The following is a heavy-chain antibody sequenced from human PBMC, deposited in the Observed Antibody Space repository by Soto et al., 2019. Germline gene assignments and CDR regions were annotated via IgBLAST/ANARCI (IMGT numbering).Heavy chain of an antibody. CDR2: IYHSGST. Sequence: PSETLSLTCAVSGGSISSSNWCSWVRQPPGKGLEWIGEIYHSGSTNYNPSLKSRVTISVDKSKNQFSLKLSSVTAADTAVYYCARLSYGYVYLDYWGQGTLVTVSS. J-gene: IGHJ4*02. CDR3: ARLSYGYVYLDY. V-gene: IGHV4-4*02. CDR1: GGSISSSNW. D-gene: IGHD5-18*01.